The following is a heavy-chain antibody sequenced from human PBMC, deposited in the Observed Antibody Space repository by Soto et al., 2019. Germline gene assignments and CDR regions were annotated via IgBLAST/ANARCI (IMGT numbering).Heavy chain of an antibody. J-gene: IGHJ4*02. CDR1: GFTFSSYS. Sequence: TGGSLRLSCAASGFTFSSYSMNWVRQAPGKGLEWVSYISSSSSTIYYADSVKGRFTISRDNAKNSLYLQMNSLRDEDTAVYYCARHTYYDFWSGYPYYFDYWGQGTLVTVSS. CDR2: ISSSSSTI. CDR3: ARHTYYDFWSGYPYYFDY. V-gene: IGHV3-48*02. D-gene: IGHD3-3*01.